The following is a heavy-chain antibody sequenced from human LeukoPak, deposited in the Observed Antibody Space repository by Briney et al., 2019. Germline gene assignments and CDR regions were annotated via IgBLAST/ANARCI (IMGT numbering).Heavy chain of an antibody. J-gene: IGHJ4*02. CDR3: ARGNTAMVAYYFDY. CDR2: IYYSGST. D-gene: IGHD5-18*01. CDR1: GVSISSYY. Sequence: SETLSLTCTASGVSISSYYWSWIRQPPGKGLEWIGYIYYSGSTNYNPSLKSRVTISVDTSKNQFSLKLSSVTAADTAVYYCARGNTAMVAYYFDYWGQGTLVTVSS. V-gene: IGHV4-59*01.